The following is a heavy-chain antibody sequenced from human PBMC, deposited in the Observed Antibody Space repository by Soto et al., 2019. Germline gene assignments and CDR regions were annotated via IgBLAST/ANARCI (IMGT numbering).Heavy chain of an antibody. CDR1: GYTFTDYY. J-gene: IGHJ5*02. CDR3: ARGVGSSWFDP. CDR2: INPGSGGT. Sequence: QLQLVQSGAEGKKPGASVKVSCKASGYTFTDYYMHWVRQAPGQGLEWMGWINPGSGGTNFAQKFQGRVTMTRDTSISTAYMEVSSLTSDDTAVYYCARGVGSSWFDPWGQGTLVTVSS. V-gene: IGHV1-2*02. D-gene: IGHD6-25*01.